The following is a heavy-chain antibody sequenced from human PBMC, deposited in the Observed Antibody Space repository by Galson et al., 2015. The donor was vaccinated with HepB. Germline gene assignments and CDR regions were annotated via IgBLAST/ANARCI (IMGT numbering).Heavy chain of an antibody. D-gene: IGHD4-17*01. CDR2: IYYSGST. CDR1: GGSISSGDYY. Sequence: TLSLTCTVSGGSISSGDYYWGWIRQPPGKGLEWIGSIYYSGSTYYNPSLKSRVTISVDTSKNQFSLKLSSVTAADTAVYYCARQARYGDQGWFDPWGQGTLVTVSS. CDR3: ARQARYGDQGWFDP. V-gene: IGHV4-39*01. J-gene: IGHJ5*02.